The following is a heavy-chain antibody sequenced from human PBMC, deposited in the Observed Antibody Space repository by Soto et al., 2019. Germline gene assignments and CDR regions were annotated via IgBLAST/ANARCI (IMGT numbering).Heavy chain of an antibody. CDR2: IIPLFGTP. V-gene: IGHV1-69*01. Sequence: QVQLVQSGTEVKKPGSSVKLSCKASGGTFRSSSISWVRQAPGQGLEWMGGIIPLFGTPNYAQKFQGRVTIAADESTSTVYMELSSLGSEDTAVYYCARGLRDSSGYDLDSWGQGTLVTVSS. J-gene: IGHJ4*02. D-gene: IGHD3-22*01. CDR1: GGTFRSSS. CDR3: ARGLRDSSGYDLDS.